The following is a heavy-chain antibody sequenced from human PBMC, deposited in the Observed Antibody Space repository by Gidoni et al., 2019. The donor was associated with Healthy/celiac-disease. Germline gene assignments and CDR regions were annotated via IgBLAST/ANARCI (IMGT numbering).Heavy chain of an antibody. CDR3: ARDRWAGTSRSGGHYYYMDV. D-gene: IGHD1-7*01. CDR1: GGTFSSHA. V-gene: IGHV1-69*04. Sequence: QVQLVQSGAEVKKPGSSVKVSCKASGGTFSSHAISWVRQAPGQGLEWMGRIIPILGIANYAQKFQGRVTITADKSTSTAYMELSSLRSEDTAVYYCARDRWAGTSRSGGHYYYMDVWGKGTTVTVSS. J-gene: IGHJ6*03. CDR2: IIPILGIA.